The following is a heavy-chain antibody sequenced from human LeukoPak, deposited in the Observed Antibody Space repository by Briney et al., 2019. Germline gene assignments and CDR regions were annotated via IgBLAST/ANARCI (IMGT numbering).Heavy chain of an antibody. Sequence: SETLSLTCTVSGGSISSSSYYWGWIRQPPGKGLEWIGYIYYSGSTNYNPSLKSQVTISVDASKNQFSLKLSSVTAADTAVYYCARAYFRLPSGWLFSAFDIWGQGTMVTVSS. CDR3: ARAYFRLPSGWLFSAFDI. D-gene: IGHD3-22*01. CDR2: IYYSGST. CDR1: GGSISSSSYY. J-gene: IGHJ3*02. V-gene: IGHV4-61*05.